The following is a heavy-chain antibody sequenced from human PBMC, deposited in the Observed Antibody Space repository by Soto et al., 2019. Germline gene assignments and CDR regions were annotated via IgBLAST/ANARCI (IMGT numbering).Heavy chain of an antibody. D-gene: IGHD6-6*01. CDR2: ISYDGNNI. V-gene: IGHV3-30*14. J-gene: IGHJ4*02. Sequence: QVQLVESGGGVVQPGRSLRLSCAASGFTFNNYAMHWVRQAPGKGLEWVALISYDGNNIFYAKSVRGRFSISRDNSKKALYLQMNSLRPEDTSVYYCATDGAARYYFDSWGQGTLVTVSS. CDR3: ATDGAARYYFDS. CDR1: GFTFNNYA.